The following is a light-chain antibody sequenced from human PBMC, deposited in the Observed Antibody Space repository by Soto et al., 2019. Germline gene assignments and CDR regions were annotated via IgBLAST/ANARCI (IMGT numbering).Light chain of an antibody. J-gene: IGLJ1*01. CDR1: SSDVGGYDF. Sequence: QSVLTQPRSVSGSPRQSVTISCTGTSSDVGGYDFVSWYQQHPGKAPKFIIYDVNKRPSGVPDRFSGSKSGNTASLTISGLQAEDEADYYCYSYAGSCSVVFGTGTKVTVL. CDR2: DVN. CDR3: YSYAGSCSVV. V-gene: IGLV2-11*01.